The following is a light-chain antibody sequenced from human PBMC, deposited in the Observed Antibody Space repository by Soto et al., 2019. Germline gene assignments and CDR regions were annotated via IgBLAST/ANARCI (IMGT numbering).Light chain of an antibody. Sequence: EIVXTXSPXTXSLSXGXXATXSCXASXXVSXYLAWYQQKPAQAPRLLIYDSSNRAAGIPARFSARGSGTDFTLFISNLEPEDSAVYYCQHRSNWPPITFGQGTRLEIK. V-gene: IGKV3-11*01. CDR1: XXVSXY. CDR2: DSS. J-gene: IGKJ5*01. CDR3: QHRSNWPPIT.